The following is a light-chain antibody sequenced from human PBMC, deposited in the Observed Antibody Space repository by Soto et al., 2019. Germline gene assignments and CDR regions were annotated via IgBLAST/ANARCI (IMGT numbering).Light chain of an antibody. Sequence: ILMTQSPATLSVSPGERATLSCRASQSVSSNLAWYQQKPGQAPRLLIYGASTRATGVPARFSGSGSGTDCTLTISRLQSEDFAVYYCQHYTNWPPLTFGQGTKVEIK. V-gene: IGKV3-15*01. J-gene: IGKJ1*01. CDR3: QHYTNWPPLT. CDR2: GAS. CDR1: QSVSSN.